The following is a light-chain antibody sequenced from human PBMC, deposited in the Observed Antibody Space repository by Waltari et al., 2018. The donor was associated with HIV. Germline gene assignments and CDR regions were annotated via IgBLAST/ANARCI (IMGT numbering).Light chain of an antibody. V-gene: IGLV1-36*01. CDR1: SSTIGHPA. CDR2: YDD. J-gene: IGLJ1*01. Sequence: QSVLTQPPSVSEAPRQRVTIPCSGRSSTIGHPAVTWYQQVPGKPPKLLIYYDDLLSSGVADRFSGSKSGTSASLAIRGLQSEDEADYYCAAWDDSLNGYVFGSGTKVTVL. CDR3: AAWDDSLNGYV.